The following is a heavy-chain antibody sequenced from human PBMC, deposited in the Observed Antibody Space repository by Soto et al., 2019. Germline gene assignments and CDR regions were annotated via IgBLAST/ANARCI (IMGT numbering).Heavy chain of an antibody. J-gene: IGHJ4*02. V-gene: IGHV1-46*01. D-gene: IGHD3-9*01. CDR1: GYTFTSYY. CDR2: INPSGGST. CDR3: ARDTTRQVLRYFDWLPDY. Sequence: GASVKVSCKASGYTFTSYYMHWVRHAPGQGLEWMGIINPSGGSTSYAQKFQGRVTMTRDTSTSTVYMELSSLRSEDTAVYYCARDTTRQVLRYFDWLPDYWGQGTLVTVSS.